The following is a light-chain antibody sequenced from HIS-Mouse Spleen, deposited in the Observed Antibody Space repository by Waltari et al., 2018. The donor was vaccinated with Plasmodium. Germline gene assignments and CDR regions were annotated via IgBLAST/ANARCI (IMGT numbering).Light chain of an antibody. CDR1: QSVSSSY. Sequence: EIVMTQSPATLSLSPGERATLSCRASQSVSSSYLSWYQQKPGQAPRLLSYGASTRATGIPARFSGSGSGTDVTLTISSLQPEDFAVYYCQQDYNLPYTFGQGTKLEIK. V-gene: IGKV3D-7*01. CDR2: GAS. CDR3: QQDYNLPYT. J-gene: IGKJ2*01.